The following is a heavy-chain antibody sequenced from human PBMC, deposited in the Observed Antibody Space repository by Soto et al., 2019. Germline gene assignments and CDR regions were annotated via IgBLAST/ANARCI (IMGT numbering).Heavy chain of an antibody. J-gene: IGHJ4*02. CDR3: ARWGIVVVPAAKRRGDY. Sequence: PSETLSLTCAVYGGSFSGYYWSWIRQPPGKGLEWIGEINHSGSTNYNPSLKSRVTLSVDTSKNQFSLKLSSVTAADTAVYYCARWGIVVVPAAKRRGDYWGQGTLVS. V-gene: IGHV4-34*01. CDR2: INHSGST. D-gene: IGHD2-2*01. CDR1: GGSFSGYY.